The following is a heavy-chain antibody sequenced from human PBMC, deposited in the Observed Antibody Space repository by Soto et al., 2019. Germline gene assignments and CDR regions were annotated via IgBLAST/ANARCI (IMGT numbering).Heavy chain of an antibody. CDR1: GGTFRSYA. J-gene: IGHJ5*02. CDR3: ARAGT. V-gene: IGHV1-69*01. Sequence: QVQLVQSGAEVKKPGSSMKVSCKVSGGTFRSYAINWVRQAPGQGLEWMGGITPISGTTNYAQKFQGRVTITADESTSTAYMGLSSLRYDDTAVYYCARAGTWGQGSPVPVSS. CDR2: ITPISGTT.